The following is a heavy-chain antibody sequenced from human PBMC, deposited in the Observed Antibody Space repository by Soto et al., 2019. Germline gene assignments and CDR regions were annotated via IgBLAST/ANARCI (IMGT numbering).Heavy chain of an antibody. CDR2: IRSKANSYAT. V-gene: IGHV3-73*01. CDR1: RFTFSGSA. CDR3: TRHVADY. Sequence: EVQLVESGGGLVQPGGSLKLYYAASRFTFSGSAMHWVRQASGKGLEWVGRIRSKANSYATEYAASVKGRFTISRDDSKNTAYLQMSSLINEDTAVYYCTRHVADYWGQGTLVTVSS. J-gene: IGHJ4*02.